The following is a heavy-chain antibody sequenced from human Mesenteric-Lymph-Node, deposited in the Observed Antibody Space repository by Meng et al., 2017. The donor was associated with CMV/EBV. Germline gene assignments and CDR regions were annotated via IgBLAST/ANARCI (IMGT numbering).Heavy chain of an antibody. J-gene: IGHJ6*02. CDR3: ARGRRGDFWSGYFYGMDV. D-gene: IGHD3-3*01. CDR1: GYTFTSYY. CDR2: IPYDGSNK. V-gene: IGHV3-30*04. Sequence: SCKASGYTFTSYYMHWVRQAPGKGLEWVAVIPYDGSNKYYADSVRGRFTISRENSKNTLYLQVNSLRGEDTAVYYCARGRRGDFWSGYFYGMDVWGQGTTVTVSS.